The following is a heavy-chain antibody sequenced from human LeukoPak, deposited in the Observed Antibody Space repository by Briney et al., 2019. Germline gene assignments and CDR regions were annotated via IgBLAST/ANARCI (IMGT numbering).Heavy chain of an antibody. J-gene: IGHJ3*02. CDR3: ARDSCGHNYALDGFDI. V-gene: IGHV3-48*03. CDR2: ISSRGRTI. CDR1: GFTFSTSE. D-gene: IGHD5-24*01. Sequence: PGGSLRLSCAASGFTFSTSEMNWVRQAPGKGLAWISYISSRGRTIFYADSVKGRFIISRDNAKNSLYLQMSSLRAEDTAVYYCARDSCGHNYALDGFDIWGQGTMVTVSS.